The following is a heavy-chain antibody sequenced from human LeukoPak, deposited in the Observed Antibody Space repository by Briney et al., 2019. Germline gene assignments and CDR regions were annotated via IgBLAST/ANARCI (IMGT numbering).Heavy chain of an antibody. J-gene: IGHJ4*02. V-gene: IGHV4-39*07. Sequence: SETLSLTCTVSGGSISSSSYYWGWIRQPPGKGLEWIGSIYYSGSTNYNPSLKSRVTMSVDTSKNQFSLKLSSVTAADTAVYYCASSSSWYLYYFDYWGQGTLVTVSS. D-gene: IGHD6-13*01. CDR1: GGSISSSSYY. CDR2: IYYSGST. CDR3: ASSSSWYLYYFDY.